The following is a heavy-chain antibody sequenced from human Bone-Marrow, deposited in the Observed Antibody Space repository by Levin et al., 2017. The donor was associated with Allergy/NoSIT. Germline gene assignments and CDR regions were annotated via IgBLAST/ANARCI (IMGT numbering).Heavy chain of an antibody. J-gene: IGHJ4*02. CDR1: GFTFRHYT. CDR2: ITSSGAGT. CDR3: ARDPARGYYDSSGYSGDH. V-gene: IGHV3-48*02. Sequence: GGSLRLSCAASGFTFRHYTMNWVRQAPGKGLEWVSCITSSGAGTDYADSVKGRFTISRDNAKNSLYLQLNRLRDEDTAMYYCARDPARGYYDSSGYSGDHWGQGTLVTVSS. D-gene: IGHD3-22*01.